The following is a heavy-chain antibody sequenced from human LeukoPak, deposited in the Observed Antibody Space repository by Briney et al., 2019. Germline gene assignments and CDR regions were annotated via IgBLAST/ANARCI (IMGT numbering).Heavy chain of an antibody. D-gene: IGHD3-22*01. CDR1: GFTFSSYW. J-gene: IGHJ4*02. CDR2: IKQDGSEK. CDR3: ARDASAYYYYDSSGYSDY. Sequence: GGSLRLSCAASGFTFSSYWMSWVRQAPGKGLEWVANIKQDGSEKYYVDSVKGRFTISRDNAKNSLYLQMNSLRAEDTAVYYCARDASAYYYYDSSGYSDYWGQGTLVTVS. V-gene: IGHV3-7*01.